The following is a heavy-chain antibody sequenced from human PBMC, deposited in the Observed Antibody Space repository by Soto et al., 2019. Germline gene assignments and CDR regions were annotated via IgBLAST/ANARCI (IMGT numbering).Heavy chain of an antibody. Sequence: GSLRLSCAASGFTFSNAWMSWVRQAPGKGLEWVGRIKSKTDGGTTDYAAPVKGRFTISRDDSKNTLYLQMNSLKTEDTAVYYCTTAPPYCSGGSCYSGVNFDYWGQGTLVTVSS. CDR1: GFTFSNAW. CDR3: TTAPPYCSGGSCYSGVNFDY. D-gene: IGHD2-15*01. V-gene: IGHV3-15*01. J-gene: IGHJ4*02. CDR2: IKSKTDGGTT.